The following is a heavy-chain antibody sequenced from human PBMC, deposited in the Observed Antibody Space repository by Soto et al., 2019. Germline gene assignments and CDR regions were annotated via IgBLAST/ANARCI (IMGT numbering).Heavy chain of an antibody. CDR2: INPSGGST. Sequence: ASVKVSCKASGYTFTSYYMHWVRQAPGQGLEWMGIINPSGGSTSYAQKFQGRVTMTRDTSTSTVYMELSSLRSEDTAVYYCVRDRYSSGWYSRALDYWGQGTLVTAPQ. CDR3: VRDRYSSGWYSRALDY. CDR1: GYTFTSYY. D-gene: IGHD6-19*01. J-gene: IGHJ4*02. V-gene: IGHV1-46*01.